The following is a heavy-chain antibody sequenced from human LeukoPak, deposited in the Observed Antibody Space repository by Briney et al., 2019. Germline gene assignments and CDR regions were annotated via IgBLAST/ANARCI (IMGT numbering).Heavy chain of an antibody. CDR3: ARTTEGGYTYGYFYYYYMDV. V-gene: IGHV4-59*01. D-gene: IGHD5-18*01. Sequence: SETLSLTCTVSGGSISSYYWSWIRQPPGKGLEWIAYIYYSGSTNYNPSLKSRVTISVDTSKNQFSLKLRSVTAADTAVYYCARTTEGGYTYGYFYYYYMDVWGKGATVTISS. CDR1: GGSISSYY. CDR2: IYYSGST. J-gene: IGHJ6*03.